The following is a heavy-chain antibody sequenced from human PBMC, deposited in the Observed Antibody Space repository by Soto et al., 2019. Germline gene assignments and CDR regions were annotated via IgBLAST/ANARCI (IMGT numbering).Heavy chain of an antibody. CDR3: ARDVGSGYSLYLAS. CDR2: IYSGGST. D-gene: IGHD5-12*01. Sequence: EVQLVESGGGLVQPGGSLRLSCAASGFTVSSNYMSWVRQAPGKGLEWVAVIYSGGSTYYADSVKGRFTISRDKSKNTLYLQMNSLRAADTAVYYCARDVGSGYSLYLASWGQGTLVTVSS. J-gene: IGHJ4*02. CDR1: GFTVSSNY. V-gene: IGHV3-66*01.